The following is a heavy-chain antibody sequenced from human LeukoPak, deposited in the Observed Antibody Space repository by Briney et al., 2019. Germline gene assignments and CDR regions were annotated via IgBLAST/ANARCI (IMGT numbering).Heavy chain of an antibody. Sequence: SETLSLTCTVSGGSISSYYWSWIRQPPGKGLEWIGYIYYSGSTNYNPSLKSRVTISVDTSTNQFSLKLNSVTAAEVAVYYCARHASSSPYFFDYWGQGTLVTVSS. CDR3: ARHASSSPYFFDY. CDR2: IYYSGST. V-gene: IGHV4-59*08. J-gene: IGHJ4*02. D-gene: IGHD6-6*01. CDR1: GGSISSYY.